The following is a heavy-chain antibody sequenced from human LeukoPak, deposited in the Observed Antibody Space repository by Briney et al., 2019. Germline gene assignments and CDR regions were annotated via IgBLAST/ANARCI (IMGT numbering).Heavy chain of an antibody. V-gene: IGHV3-30*02. Sequence: PGGSLRLSCAASGFTLSRSGMHWVRQAPGKGLEWVAFIRYDGSNKYYADSVKGRFTISRDNSKNTLYLQMNSLRAEDTAVYYCAKTMGYGDRKFDYWGQGTLVIVSS. J-gene: IGHJ4*02. CDR3: AKTMGYGDRKFDY. CDR1: GFTLSRSG. CDR2: IRYDGSNK. D-gene: IGHD4-17*01.